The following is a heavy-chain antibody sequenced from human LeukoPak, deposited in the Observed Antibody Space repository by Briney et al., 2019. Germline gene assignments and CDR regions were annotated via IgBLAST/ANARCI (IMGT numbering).Heavy chain of an antibody. Sequence: ASVKVSCKASGGTFSSYAISWVRQAPGQGLEWMGWISTYNGNTNYAQKVQGRVTMTTDTSTSTAYMELRSLRSDDTAVYYCARIDSENWFDPWGQGTLVTVSS. D-gene: IGHD3-9*01. CDR3: ARIDSENWFDP. J-gene: IGHJ5*02. CDR1: GGTFSSYA. V-gene: IGHV1-18*01. CDR2: ISTYNGNT.